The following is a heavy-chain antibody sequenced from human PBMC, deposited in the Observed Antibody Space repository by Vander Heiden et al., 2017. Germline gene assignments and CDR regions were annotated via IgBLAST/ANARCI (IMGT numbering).Heavy chain of an antibody. J-gene: IGHJ6*02. Sequence: EVQLVESGGGLVKPGGSLRLSSAASGFTFSSYIRNWVRQAPGKGVEWVSSISSSSSYIYYADSVKGRFTISRDNAKNSLYLQMNSLRAEDTAVYYCARAPFRMDVWGQGTTVTVSS. CDR1: GFTFSSYI. CDR2: ISSSSSYI. V-gene: IGHV3-21*01. CDR3: ARAPFRMDV.